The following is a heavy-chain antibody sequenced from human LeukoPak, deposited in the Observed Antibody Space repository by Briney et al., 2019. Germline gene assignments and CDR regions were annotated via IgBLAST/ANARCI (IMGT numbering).Heavy chain of an antibody. J-gene: IGHJ4*02. CDR3: AKPAISSRGWYYDY. CDR1: GFTFSSYA. CDR2: ISGSGGST. V-gene: IGHV3-23*01. Sequence: GGSLRLSCAASGFTFSSYAMSWVRQAPGKGLEWVSAISGSGGSTYYADSVKGRFTISRDNSENTLYLQTNSLRAEDTAVYYCAKPAISSRGWYYDYWGQGTLVTVSS. D-gene: IGHD6-19*01.